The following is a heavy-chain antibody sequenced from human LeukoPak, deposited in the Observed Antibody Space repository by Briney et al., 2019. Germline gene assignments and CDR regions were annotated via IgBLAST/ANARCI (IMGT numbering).Heavy chain of an antibody. V-gene: IGHV4-59*08. CDR3: ARLRSYGGNRGIDY. CDR1: GGSISSYY. J-gene: IGHJ4*02. CDR2: IYYSGST. Sequence: SETLSLTCTVSGGSISSYYWSWIRQPPGKGLEWIGYIYYSGSTNYNPSLKSRVTISVDTSKNQFSLRLSSVTAADTAIYYCARLRSYGGNRGIDYWGQGTLVAVSS. D-gene: IGHD4-23*01.